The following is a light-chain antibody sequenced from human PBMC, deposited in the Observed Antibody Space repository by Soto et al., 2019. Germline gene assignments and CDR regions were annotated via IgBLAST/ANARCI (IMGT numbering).Light chain of an antibody. CDR2: EVS. CDR3: GSYTSATTRV. V-gene: IGLV2-14*03. CDR1: SSDIGRYNY. Sequence: QSALTQPASVSGSPGQSITISCTGSSSDIGRYNYVSWYQQLPGKAPKLMIYEVSNRPSGVSNRFSGSKSGNTASLSISGLQTEDEADYYCGSYTSATTRVFGGGTKVTVL. J-gene: IGLJ3*02.